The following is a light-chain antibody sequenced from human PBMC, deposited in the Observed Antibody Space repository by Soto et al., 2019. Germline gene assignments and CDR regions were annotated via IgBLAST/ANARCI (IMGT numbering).Light chain of an antibody. CDR2: AAS. CDR3: QKYNSAPFT. V-gene: IGKV1-27*01. J-gene: IGKJ5*01. Sequence: DIHMTHSPSSLSASLVDRVIITCRASQGISNYLAWYQQKPGKVPKLLIYAASTLQSGVPSRFSGSGSGTDFTLTISSLQPEDVATYYCQKYNSAPFTFGQGTRLEIK. CDR1: QGISNY.